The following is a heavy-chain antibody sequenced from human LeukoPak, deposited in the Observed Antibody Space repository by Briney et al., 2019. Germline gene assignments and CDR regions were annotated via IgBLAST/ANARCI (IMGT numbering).Heavy chain of an antibody. CDR2: ISWNSGSI. J-gene: IGHJ4*02. D-gene: IGHD6-19*01. CDR1: GITFDDYA. Sequence: GRSLRLSCAASGITFDDYAMHWVRQAPGKGLEWVSGISWNSGSIGYADSVKGRFTISRDNAKNSLYLQMNSLRAEDTALYYCAKDRAVADSGGVDYWGQGTLVTVSS. CDR3: AKDRAVADSGGVDY. V-gene: IGHV3-9*01.